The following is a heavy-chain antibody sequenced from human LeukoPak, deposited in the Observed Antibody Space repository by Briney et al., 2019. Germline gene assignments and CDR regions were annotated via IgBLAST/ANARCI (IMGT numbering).Heavy chain of an antibody. CDR3: ARGLYDYVWGSYRYTFVFDY. Sequence: PSETLSLTCAVSGGTFSGYYWTWIRQPPATGLERIGEINHSGSTNYNPSLTSRVTISVDTSKNQFSLKLSSVTAADTAVYYCARGLYDYVWGSYRYTFVFDYWGQGTLVTVSS. CDR2: INHSGST. D-gene: IGHD3-16*02. CDR1: GGTFSGYY. J-gene: IGHJ4*02. V-gene: IGHV4-34*01.